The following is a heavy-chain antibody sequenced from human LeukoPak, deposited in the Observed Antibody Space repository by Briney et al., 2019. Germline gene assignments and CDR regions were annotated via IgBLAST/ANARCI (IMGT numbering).Heavy chain of an antibody. Sequence: GGSLRLSCAASGFTFSNAWMSWVRQAPGKGLEWVGRIKSITDGGTTDYAAPVKGRFTISRDDSKNTLYLQMNSLKTEDTAVYYCTTDIRQYYYDSSGYYYGYWGQGTLVTVSS. J-gene: IGHJ4*02. D-gene: IGHD3-22*01. CDR3: TTDIRQYYYDSSGYYYGY. V-gene: IGHV3-15*01. CDR1: GFTFSNAW. CDR2: IKSITDGGTT.